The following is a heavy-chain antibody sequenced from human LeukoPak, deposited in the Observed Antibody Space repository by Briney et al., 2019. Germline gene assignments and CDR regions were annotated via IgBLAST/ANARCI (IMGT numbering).Heavy chain of an antibody. CDR2: INSDGSST. Sequence: GSLRLSCAASGFTFSSSWMTWVRQAPGKGLVWVSRINSDGSSTSYADSVKGRFTISRDNAKNTLYLQMNSLRAEDTAVYYCARDPAYYDSSGLTDYWGQGTLVTVSS. CDR1: GFTFSSSW. CDR3: ARDPAYYDSSGLTDY. D-gene: IGHD3-22*01. V-gene: IGHV3-74*01. J-gene: IGHJ4*02.